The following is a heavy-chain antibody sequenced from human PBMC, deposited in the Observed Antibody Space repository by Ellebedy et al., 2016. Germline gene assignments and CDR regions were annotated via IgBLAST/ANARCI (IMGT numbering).Heavy chain of an antibody. D-gene: IGHD5-24*01. Sequence: GSLRLXXTVSGGSISSYYWSWIRQPAGKGLEWIGRIYTSGSTNYNPSLKSRVTMSVDTSKNQFSLKLSSVTAADTAVYYCAGDGYNYYFDYWGQGTLVTASS. CDR3: AGDGYNYYFDY. J-gene: IGHJ4*02. CDR1: GGSISSYY. CDR2: IYTSGST. V-gene: IGHV4-4*07.